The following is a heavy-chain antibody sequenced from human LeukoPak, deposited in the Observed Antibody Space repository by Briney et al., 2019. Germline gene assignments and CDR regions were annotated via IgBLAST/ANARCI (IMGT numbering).Heavy chain of an antibody. CDR3: ARDLADYYDSSGYRY. CDR1: GNTFSNYV. CDR2: IIPIFGKT. Sequence: ASVKVSCKASGNTFSNYVISWFRQAPGQGLEWMGGIIPIFGKTHFTQKFQGRVTFTADDSTTTAYMELSSLRSEDTAVYYCARDLADYYDSSGYRYWGQGTLVTVSS. V-gene: IGHV1-69*13. J-gene: IGHJ4*02. D-gene: IGHD3-22*01.